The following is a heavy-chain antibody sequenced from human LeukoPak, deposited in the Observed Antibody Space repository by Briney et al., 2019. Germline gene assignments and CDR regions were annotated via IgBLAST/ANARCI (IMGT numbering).Heavy chain of an antibody. CDR1: GGSISSYY. CDR3: AKLTRVVVVATTMDY. D-gene: IGHD2-15*01. CDR2: IYYSGST. Sequence: SETLSLTCTVSGGSISSYYWSWIRQPPGKGLEWIGYIYYSGSTNYNPSLKSRVTISVDTSKNQFSLKLSSVTAADTAVYYCAKLTRVVVVATTMDYWGQGSLVTVSS. V-gene: IGHV4-59*08. J-gene: IGHJ4*02.